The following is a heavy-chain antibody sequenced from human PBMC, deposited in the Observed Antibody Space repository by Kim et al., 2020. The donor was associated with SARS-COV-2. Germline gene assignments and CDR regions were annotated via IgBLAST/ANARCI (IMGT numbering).Heavy chain of an antibody. CDR3: ASNCGRSSSYYYAMDV. CDR2: ISNDGSTK. CDR1: GFTFSSNT. Sequence: GGSLRLSCATSGFTFSSNTIHWVRQAPGKGLEWVALISNDGSTKYFADSVKGRFTISSVSSRNTLYLQMNSLSAEDTAVYYCASNCGRSSSYYYAMDVWGQGTPVTVSS. D-gene: IGHD2-2*01. V-gene: IGHV3-30-3*01. J-gene: IGHJ6*02.